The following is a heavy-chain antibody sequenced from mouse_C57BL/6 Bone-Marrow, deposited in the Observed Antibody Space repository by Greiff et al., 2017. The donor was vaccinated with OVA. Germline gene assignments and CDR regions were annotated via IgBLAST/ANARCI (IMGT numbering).Heavy chain of an antibody. Sequence: QVQLQQPGAELVMPGASVKLSCKASGYTFTSYWMHWVKQRPGQGLEWIGEIDPSDSYTNYNQKFKGKSTLTVAKSSSTAYMQLSSLTSEDSAVYYCALYYGNPYYFDYWGQGTTLTVSS. V-gene: IGHV1-69*01. CDR2: IDPSDSYT. CDR1: GYTFTSYW. D-gene: IGHD2-1*01. J-gene: IGHJ2*01. CDR3: ALYYGNPYYFDY.